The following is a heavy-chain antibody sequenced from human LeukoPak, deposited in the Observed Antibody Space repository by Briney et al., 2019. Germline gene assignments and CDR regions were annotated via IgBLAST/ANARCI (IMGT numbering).Heavy chain of an antibody. CDR1: GGTFSSYA. CDR2: IIPIFGTA. Sequence: SVKVSCKASGGTFSSYAISWVRQAPGQGLEWMGGIIPIFGTANYAQKFQGRVTITADESTSTAYMELSSLRSEDTAVYYCARGIQLWYTIHYFDYRGQGTLVTVSS. CDR3: ARGIQLWYTIHYFDY. D-gene: IGHD5-18*01. V-gene: IGHV1-69*13. J-gene: IGHJ4*02.